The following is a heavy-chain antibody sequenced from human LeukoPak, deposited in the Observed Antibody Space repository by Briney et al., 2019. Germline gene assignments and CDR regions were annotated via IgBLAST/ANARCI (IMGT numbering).Heavy chain of an antibody. CDR2: INHSGSA. Sequence: GSLRLSCAASGFTFSSSAMSWVRQAPGKGLEWIGEINHSGSANYNPSLKSRFTISVDTSKNQFSLKLTSVTAADTAVYYCARKTVTTGVDYWGRGTLVTVSS. D-gene: IGHD4-17*01. CDR3: ARKTVTTGVDY. J-gene: IGHJ4*02. V-gene: IGHV4-34*01. CDR1: GFTFSSSA.